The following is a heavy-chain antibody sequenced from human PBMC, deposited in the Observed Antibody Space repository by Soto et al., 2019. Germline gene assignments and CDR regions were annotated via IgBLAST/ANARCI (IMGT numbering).Heavy chain of an antibody. CDR1: GFSFSSYS. CDR3: VRDSGCAFDI. V-gene: IGHV3-48*02. CDR2: LSSSKTYI. D-gene: IGHD5-12*01. Sequence: EVQLVESGGDLVQPGQSLRLSCAASGFSFSSYSMNWVRQAPGKGLEWISYLSSSKTYIWYADSVKGRFTISRDNAKNSLSLQMNSLRDEDTAVYYCVRDSGCAFDIWGLGTMVTVSS. J-gene: IGHJ3*02.